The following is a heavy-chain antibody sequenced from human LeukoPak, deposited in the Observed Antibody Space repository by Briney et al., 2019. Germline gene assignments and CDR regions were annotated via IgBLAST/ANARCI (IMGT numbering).Heavy chain of an antibody. CDR2: ISAYNGNT. CDR1: GYTFTSYG. Sequence: ASVKVSCKASGYTFTSYGIGWVRQAPGQGLEWMGWISAYNGNTNYAQKLHGRVTMTTDTSTSTAYMELRSLRSDDTAVYYCARDVPLVGMGATRAFDIWGQGTMVTVSS. D-gene: IGHD1-26*01. J-gene: IGHJ3*02. V-gene: IGHV1-18*01. CDR3: ARDVPLVGMGATRAFDI.